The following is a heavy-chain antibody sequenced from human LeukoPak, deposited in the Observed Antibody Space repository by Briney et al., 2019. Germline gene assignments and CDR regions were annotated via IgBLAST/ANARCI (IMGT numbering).Heavy chain of an antibody. D-gene: IGHD2-2*02. CDR1: GFTFSSYA. CDR3: AKDMSTSCYTPGDY. V-gene: IGHV3-23*01. CDR2: ITGDGGSA. Sequence: PGGSLRLSCAASGFTFSSYAMSWVRQAPGKGLEWVSAITGDGGSAFSADPVKGRFTISRDDSKNTLYLQMNSLRAEDTAVYYCAKDMSTSCYTPGDYWGQGILVTVSS. J-gene: IGHJ4*02.